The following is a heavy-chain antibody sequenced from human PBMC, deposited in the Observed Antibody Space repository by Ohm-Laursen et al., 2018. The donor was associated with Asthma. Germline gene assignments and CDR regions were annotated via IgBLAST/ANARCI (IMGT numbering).Heavy chain of an antibody. CDR2: IYYSGST. D-gene: IGHD3-3*01. J-gene: IGHJ4*02. Sequence: SETLSLTCTVSGGSISSYYWSWIRQPPGKGLEWIGYIYYSGSTNYNPSLKSRVTISVDTSKNQFSLKLSSVTAADTAVYYCASEVNDFWSGYYNYWGQGTRVTVSS. V-gene: IGHV4-59*01. CDR3: ASEVNDFWSGYYNY. CDR1: GGSISSYY.